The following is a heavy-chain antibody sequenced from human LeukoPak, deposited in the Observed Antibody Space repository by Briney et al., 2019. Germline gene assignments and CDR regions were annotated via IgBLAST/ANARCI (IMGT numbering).Heavy chain of an antibody. J-gene: IGHJ4*02. CDR3: ARGPPPGHRFDY. V-gene: IGHV4-34*01. Sequence: PSETLSLTCGVYGGSFSGNYWSWIRQPPGKGLEWIGEINHSGSTNYNPSLKSRVTISVDTSKNHFSLKLSSVTAADTAVYYCARGPPPGHRFDYWGQGTLVTVSS. CDR2: INHSGST. CDR1: GGSFSGNY.